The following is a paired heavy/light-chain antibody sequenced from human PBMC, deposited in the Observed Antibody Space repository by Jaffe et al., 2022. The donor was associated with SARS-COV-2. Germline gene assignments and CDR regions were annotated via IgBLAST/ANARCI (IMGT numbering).Heavy chain of an antibody. D-gene: IGHD3-10*01. CDR3: AREESTYGYYFDY. Sequence: QVQLAESGGGVVQPGRSLGLSCAASGFPFSTYSMHWVRQAPGKGLEWVASISFDGSDKYYADSVKGRFTVSRDNSKNTLYVQMNSLRAEDTAIYYCAREESTYGYYFDYWGQGTLVTVSS. V-gene: IGHV3-30*04. J-gene: IGHJ4*02. CDR1: GFPFSTYS. CDR2: ISFDGSDK.
Light chain of an antibody. J-gene: IGKJ4*01. CDR1: QSLLHNDGKTY. Sequence: DIVMTQTPLSLSVTPGQPASISCKSSQSLLHNDGKTYLYWYLQKPGQPPQLLIYEVSNRFSGVPDRFSGSGSGTDFTLKISRVEAEDVGIYYCMQSTQLPLTFGGGTKVEIK. V-gene: IGKV2D-29*01. CDR3: MQSTQLPLT. CDR2: EVS.